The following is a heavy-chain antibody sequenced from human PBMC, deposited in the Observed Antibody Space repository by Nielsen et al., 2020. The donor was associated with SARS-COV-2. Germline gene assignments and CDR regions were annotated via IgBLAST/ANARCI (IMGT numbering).Heavy chain of an antibody. V-gene: IGHV1-24*01. CDR1: GCWLTALS. J-gene: IGHJ6*02. D-gene: IGHD3-3*01. CDR2: FDPEDGET. CDR3: ATIRITIFGVVYGMDV. Sequence: SVSVSRKVWGCWLTALSMHWVRQAPGTGLEWMGGFDPEDGETIYAQKFQGRVTMTEDTSTDTAYMELSSLRSEDTAVYYCATIRITIFGVVYGMDVWGQGTTVTVSS.